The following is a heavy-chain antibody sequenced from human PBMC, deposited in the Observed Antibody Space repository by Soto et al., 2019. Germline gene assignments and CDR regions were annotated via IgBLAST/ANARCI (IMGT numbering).Heavy chain of an antibody. CDR1: GGSISSYY. D-gene: IGHD3-10*01. CDR2: IYYSGST. J-gene: IGHJ4*02. Sequence: NPSETLSLTCTVSGGSISSYYWSWIRQPPGKGLEWIGYIYYSGSTNYNPSLKSRVTISVDTSKNQFSLKLGSVTAADTAVYYCARATFSYSFGSGSYYTFDYWGQGTLVTVSS. CDR3: ARATFSYSFGSGSYYTFDY. V-gene: IGHV4-59*01.